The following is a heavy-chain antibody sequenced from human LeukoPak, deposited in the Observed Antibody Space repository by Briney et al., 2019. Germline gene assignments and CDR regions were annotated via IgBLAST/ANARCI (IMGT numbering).Heavy chain of an antibody. D-gene: IGHD6-13*01. CDR2: INPNSGGT. Sequence: GASVKVSCKASGYTFTGYYMHWVRQAPGQGLEWMGWINPNSGGTNYAQKFQGRVTMTRDTSISTAYMELSRLRSDDTAVYYCARSAIAAAGLSWFDPWGQGTLVTVSS. V-gene: IGHV1-2*02. J-gene: IGHJ5*02. CDR3: ARSAIAAAGLSWFDP. CDR1: GYTFTGYY.